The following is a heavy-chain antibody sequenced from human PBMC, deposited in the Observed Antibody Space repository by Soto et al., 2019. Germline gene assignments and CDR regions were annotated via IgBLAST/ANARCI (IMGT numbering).Heavy chain of an antibody. J-gene: IGHJ6*02. CDR2: ISGSGGST. V-gene: IGHV3-23*01. Sequence: QPGGSLRLSCAASGFTFSSYAMSWVRQAPGKGLEWVSAISGSGGSTYYADSVKGRFTISRDNSKNTLYLQMNSLRAEDTAVYYCAKDVETGYCSGGSCSWGDYYYGMDVWGQGTTVTVSS. D-gene: IGHD2-15*01. CDR3: AKDVETGYCSGGSCSWGDYYYGMDV. CDR1: GFTFSSYA.